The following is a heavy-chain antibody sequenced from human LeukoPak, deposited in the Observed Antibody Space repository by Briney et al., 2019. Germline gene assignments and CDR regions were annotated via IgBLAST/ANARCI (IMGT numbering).Heavy chain of an antibody. CDR1: GFTFSSYS. D-gene: IGHD3-10*01. J-gene: IGHJ6*03. Sequence: PGGSLRLSCAASGFTFSSYSMNWVRQAPGKGLEWVSSISSSSSYIYYADSVKGRFTISRDNSKNTLYLRMNSLRAEDTAVYYCAKDRFGEFRQSYYMDVWGKGTTVTISS. CDR3: AKDRFGEFRQSYYMDV. CDR2: ISSSSSYI. V-gene: IGHV3-21*01.